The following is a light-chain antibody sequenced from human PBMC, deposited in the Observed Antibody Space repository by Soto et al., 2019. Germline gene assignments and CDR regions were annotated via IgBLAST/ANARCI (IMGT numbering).Light chain of an antibody. Sequence: QYVLTQSPSASTSLRAWVKLTCTLSSGQSNYASAGHQQQPEKGPWYLMKDNSDGSHRKGDGITDRFSGSSSGDQRYLTNSSLQSEDEAEYYCQSWGTGIIVFGTGTKRTVL. CDR2: DNSDGSH. CDR3: QSWGTGIIV. V-gene: IGLV4-69*01. J-gene: IGLJ1*01. CDR1: SGQSNYA.